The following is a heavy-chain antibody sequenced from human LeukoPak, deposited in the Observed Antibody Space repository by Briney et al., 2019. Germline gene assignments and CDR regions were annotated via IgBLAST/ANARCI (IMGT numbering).Heavy chain of an antibody. V-gene: IGHV1-2*06. CDR2: INPNSGGT. D-gene: IGHD5-12*01. CDR3: AIVDIVATAGFDY. CDR1: GYTFTGSY. J-gene: IGHJ4*02. Sequence: ASVKVSCKASGYTFTGSYMHWVRQAPGQGLEWMGRINPNSGGTNYAPKFQGRVTMTRDTSISTAYMELSRLRSDDTAVYYCAIVDIVATAGFDYWGQGTLVTVSS.